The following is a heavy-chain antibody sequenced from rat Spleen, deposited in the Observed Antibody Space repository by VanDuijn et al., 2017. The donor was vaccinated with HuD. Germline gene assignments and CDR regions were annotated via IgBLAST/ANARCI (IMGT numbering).Heavy chain of an antibody. D-gene: IGHD5-1*01. CDR1: GFTFSDYY. J-gene: IGHJ3*01. Sequence: EVQLVESDGGLVQPGRSLKLSCAAAGFTFSDYYMAWVRQAPTKGLEWVATISHDGSVTYYRDSVKGRFSISRDNVKSTLYLQMNSLRSEDTATYYCARRGLTGSSGGFAYWGQGTLVTVSS. CDR3: ARRGLTGSSGGFAY. V-gene: IGHV5-22*01. CDR2: ISHDGSVT.